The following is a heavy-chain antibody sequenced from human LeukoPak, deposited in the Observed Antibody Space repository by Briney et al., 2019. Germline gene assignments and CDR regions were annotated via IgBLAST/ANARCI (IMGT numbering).Heavy chain of an antibody. J-gene: IGHJ4*02. CDR2: ISGSGGST. Sequence: GGSLRLSCAASGFTFSSYAMSWVRQAPGKGLEWVSAISGSGGSTYYADSVKGRFTISRDNSKNTLYLQMNSLRAEDTAVYYCAKDLIYDSSGYYFDYWGQGTLVTVSS. D-gene: IGHD3-22*01. V-gene: IGHV3-23*01. CDR3: AKDLIYDSSGYYFDY. CDR1: GFTFSSYA.